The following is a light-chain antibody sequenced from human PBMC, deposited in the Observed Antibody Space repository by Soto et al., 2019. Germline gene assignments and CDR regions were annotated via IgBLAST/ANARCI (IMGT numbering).Light chain of an antibody. V-gene: IGKV1-9*01. J-gene: IGKJ1*01. Sequence: DIQLTQSPSFLSASVGDRVTITCRASQGISSYLALFQQKPGKAPNLLIYAASTLQSGVPSRFSGSGSGTEFTLTISSLQPEDFATYYCQQLNSYPWTFGQGTKVEIK. CDR1: QGISSY. CDR2: AAS. CDR3: QQLNSYPWT.